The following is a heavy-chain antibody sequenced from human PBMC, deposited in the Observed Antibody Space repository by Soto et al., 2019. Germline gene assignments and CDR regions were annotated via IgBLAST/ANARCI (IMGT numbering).Heavy chain of an antibody. V-gene: IGHV3-7*05. J-gene: IGHJ3*02. D-gene: IGHD6-25*01. CDR1: EFAFSSYW. CDR2: IRTGGSQR. Sequence: EVQLVESGGGLVQPGGSLTLSCAASEFAFSSYWMTWVRQAPGKGLEWVANIRTGGSQRSYLDSVRGRFTISRDNSKNSLYLQMNSLRAEDTALYFCARDVSAGSSGLYFDAFDIWGQGTRVNVSS. CDR3: ARDVSAGSSGLYFDAFDI.